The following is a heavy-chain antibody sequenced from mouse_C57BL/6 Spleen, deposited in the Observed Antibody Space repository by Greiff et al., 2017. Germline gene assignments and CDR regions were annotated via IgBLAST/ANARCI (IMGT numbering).Heavy chain of an antibody. J-gene: IGHJ3*01. CDR1: GYTFTSYW. Sequence: QVQLQQPGAELVKPGASVKLSCKASGYTFTSYWMHWVKQRPGQGLEWIGMIHPNSGSTNYNEKFKSKATLTVDKSSSTAYMQLSSLTSEDAAVYYCASGDSDGFFAYWGQGTLVTVAA. D-gene: IGHD2-12*01. CDR2: IHPNSGST. V-gene: IGHV1-64*01. CDR3: ASGDSDGFFAY.